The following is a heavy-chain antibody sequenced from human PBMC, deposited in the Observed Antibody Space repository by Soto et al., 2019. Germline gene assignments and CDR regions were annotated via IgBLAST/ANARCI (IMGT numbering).Heavy chain of an antibody. CDR3: ARDENYSDSGGYYGPWFDY. V-gene: IGHV3-11*06. Sequence: GSLRLSCAASGFTFSDYHMSWIRQAPGKGLEWVSYISGSSSYTNSADSVRGRFTISRDNAKNSLYLQMNSLRAEDTAVYYCARDENYSDSGGYYGPWFDYWGQGTLVTVSS. D-gene: IGHD3-22*01. CDR2: ISGSSSYT. CDR1: GFTFSDYH. J-gene: IGHJ4*02.